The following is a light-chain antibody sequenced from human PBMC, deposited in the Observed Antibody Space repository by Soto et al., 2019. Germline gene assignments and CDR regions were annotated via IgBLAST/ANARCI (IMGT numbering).Light chain of an antibody. V-gene: IGLV2-23*03. J-gene: IGLJ1*01. CDR3: CSYAGSSTFEV. Sequence: QSALTQPASVSGSPGQWITISCTGTSSDVGSYNLVSWYQQHPGKAPKLMIYEGSKRPSGVSNRFSGSKSGNTASLTISGLQAEDEADYYCCSYAGSSTFEVFGTGTKLTVL. CDR1: SSDVGSYNL. CDR2: EGS.